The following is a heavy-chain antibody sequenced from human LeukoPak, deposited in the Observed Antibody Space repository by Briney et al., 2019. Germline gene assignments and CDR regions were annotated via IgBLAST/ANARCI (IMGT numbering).Heavy chain of an antibody. CDR3: AKDSIAAANPIH. CDR2: ISGSGGST. CDR1: GFTFSSYP. J-gene: IGHJ4*02. V-gene: IGHV3-23*01. Sequence: GGSLRLSCAASGFTFSSYPMSWVRQAPGKGLEWVSAISGSGGSTYYADSVKGRFTISRDNSKNTLYLHMNSLRAEDTAVYYCAKDSIAAANPIHWGQGTLVTVSS. D-gene: IGHD6-13*01.